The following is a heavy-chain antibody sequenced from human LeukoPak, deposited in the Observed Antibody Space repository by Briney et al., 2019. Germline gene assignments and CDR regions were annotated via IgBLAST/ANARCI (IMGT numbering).Heavy chain of an antibody. CDR2: ITGSGTYT. Sequence: GGSLRLSCAASGFTFSSYAMGWVRQAPGKGLEWVSAITGSGTYTNYADSLKGRFSISRDNFMNTVYLQMTSLRAEDTAIYYCVKRRGPDKGHFDYWGQGALVTVSS. CDR1: GFTFSSYA. J-gene: IGHJ4*02. V-gene: IGHV3-23*01. CDR3: VKRRGPDKGHFDY. D-gene: IGHD3-10*01.